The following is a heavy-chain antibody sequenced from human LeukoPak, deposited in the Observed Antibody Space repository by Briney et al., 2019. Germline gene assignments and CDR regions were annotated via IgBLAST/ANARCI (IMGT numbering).Heavy chain of an antibody. J-gene: IGHJ4*02. V-gene: IGHV3-20*04. CDR3: ARDRDDYGDSEPFDY. Sequence: RPGGSLRLSCAASGFTFDDYGMSWVRQAPGKGLEWVSGINWNGGSTGYADSVKGRFTISRDNAKNSLYLQMNSLRAEDTALYYCARDRDDYGDSEPFDYWGQGTLVTVSS. CDR2: INWNGGST. CDR1: GFTFDDYG. D-gene: IGHD4-17*01.